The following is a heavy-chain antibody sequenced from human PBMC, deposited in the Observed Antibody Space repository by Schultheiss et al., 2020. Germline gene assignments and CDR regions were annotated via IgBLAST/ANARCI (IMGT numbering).Heavy chain of an antibody. J-gene: IGHJ6*03. V-gene: IGHV4-31*03. D-gene: IGHD2-15*01. CDR3: ARGLAATLDYYYYMDV. CDR2: IYYSGST. Sequence: SQTLSLTCTVSGGSISSGGYYWSWIRQHPGKGLEWIGYIYYSGSTYYNPSLKSRVTISVDTSKNQFSLKLSSVTAADTAVYYCARGLAATLDYYYYMDVWGKGTTVTVSS. CDR1: GGSISSGGYY.